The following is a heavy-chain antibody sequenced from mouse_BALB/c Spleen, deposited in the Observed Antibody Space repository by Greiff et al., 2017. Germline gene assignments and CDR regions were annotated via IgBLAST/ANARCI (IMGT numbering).Heavy chain of an antibody. CDR3: ARRDYYGNYFDY. Sequence: QVQLQQSGPELVKPGASVKMSCKASGYTFTSYYIHWVKQRPGQGLEWIGWIYPGDGSTKYNEKFKGKTTLTADKSSSTAYMLLSSLTSEDSAIYFCARRDYYGNYFDYWGQGTTLTVSS. CDR1: GYTFTSYY. CDR2: IYPGDGST. D-gene: IGHD2-1*01. J-gene: IGHJ2*01. V-gene: IGHV1S56*01.